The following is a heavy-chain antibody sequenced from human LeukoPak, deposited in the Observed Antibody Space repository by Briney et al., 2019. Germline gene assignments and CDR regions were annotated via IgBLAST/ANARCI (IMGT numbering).Heavy chain of an antibody. CDR1: GVSFSGHY. V-gene: IGHV4-34*01. CDR2: IYYSGST. D-gene: IGHD6-13*01. Sequence: SETLSLTCAVYGVSFSGHYWSWIRQPPGKGLEWIGSIYYSGSTYYNPSLKSRVTISVDTSKNQFSLKLSSVTAADTAVYYCARLLYSSSRIRRRPFDYWGQGTLVTVSS. CDR3: ARLLYSSSRIRRRPFDY. J-gene: IGHJ4*02.